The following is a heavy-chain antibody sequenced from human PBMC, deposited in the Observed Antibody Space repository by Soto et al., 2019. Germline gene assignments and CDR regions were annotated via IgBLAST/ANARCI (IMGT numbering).Heavy chain of an antibody. D-gene: IGHD2-15*01. CDR1: GDSIISSDFY. J-gene: IGHJ5*02. V-gene: IGHV4-39*01. CDR3: ARHSLALRKNNWFDP. Sequence: SETLSLTCTVSGDSIISSDFYWGWVRQPPGKGLEWIGSIFYLGSSYYTPSLKSRVPMSVDTSKNQFSLRLRSVTAADTALYFCARHSLALRKNNWFDPWGQGIMVTVSS. CDR2: IFYLGSS.